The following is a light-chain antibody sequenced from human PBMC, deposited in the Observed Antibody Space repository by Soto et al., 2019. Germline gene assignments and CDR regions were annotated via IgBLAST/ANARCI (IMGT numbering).Light chain of an antibody. CDR1: QSLVYNDGDTY. V-gene: IGKV2-30*01. CDR3: MQALQTET. J-gene: IGKJ2*01. Sequence: DVVMTQSPLSLPVTLGQPASISCRSSQSLVYNDGDTYLNWFQQRPGQSPRRLIYKVSNRDSGVPDRFSGSGSGTDFTLKISRVEAEDVGVYYCMQALQTETFGQGTKVDIK. CDR2: KVS.